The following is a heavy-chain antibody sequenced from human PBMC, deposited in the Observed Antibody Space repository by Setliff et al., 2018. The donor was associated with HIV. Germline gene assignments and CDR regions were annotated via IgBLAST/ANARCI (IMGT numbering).Heavy chain of an antibody. Sequence: GSLRLSCAASGFGFSGYFMSWIRQTPRKGLEWISYIGYSGTPIYYADSVKGRFTISRDNAENSLYLEMNNLRVEDTAVYYCARDGAVAGKADYWGQGTRVTVS. CDR2: IGYSGTPI. CDR3: ARDGAVAGKADY. J-gene: IGHJ4*02. CDR1: GFGFSGYF. D-gene: IGHD6-19*01. V-gene: IGHV3-11*04.